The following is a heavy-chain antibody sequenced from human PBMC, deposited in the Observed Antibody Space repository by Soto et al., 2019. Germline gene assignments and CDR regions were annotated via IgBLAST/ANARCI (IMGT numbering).Heavy chain of an antibody. V-gene: IGHV4-59*01. D-gene: IGHD3-9*01. Sequence: SEALSLTCTVSGGSISSYYWSWIRQPPGKGLEWIGYIYYSGSTNYNPSLKSRVTISVDTPKNQFSLKLSSVTAADTAVYYCARGRGYDILTGYYGWFDPWGQGTLVTVSS. CDR3: ARGRGYDILTGYYGWFDP. CDR2: IYYSGST. CDR1: GGSISSYY. J-gene: IGHJ5*02.